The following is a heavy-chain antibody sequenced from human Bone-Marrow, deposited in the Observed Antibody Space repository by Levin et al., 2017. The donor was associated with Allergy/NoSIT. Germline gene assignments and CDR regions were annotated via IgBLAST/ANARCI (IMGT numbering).Heavy chain of an antibody. CDR2: ICTGGST. V-gene: IGHV3-53*01. J-gene: IGHJ4*02. CDR3: ARDSSGWYFDY. D-gene: IGHD6-19*01. CDR1: GFSVSSNY. Sequence: PGGSLRLSCAASGFSVSSNYMTWVRQAPGKGLEWVSVICTGGSTYYADSVKGRFTISRDNSKNTLYLQMNSLRAEDTAVYYCARDSSGWYFDYWGQGSLVTVSS.